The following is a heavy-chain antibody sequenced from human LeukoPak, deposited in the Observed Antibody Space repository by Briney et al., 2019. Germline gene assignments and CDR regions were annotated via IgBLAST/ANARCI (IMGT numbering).Heavy chain of an antibody. Sequence: GGSLRLSCAASGFTFSSYGMHWVRQAPGKGLEWVAVISYDGSNKYYADSVKGRFTISRDNAKNSLYLQMNSLRAEDTAVYYCAKNWDNSGYYFVDYWGQGILVTVSS. J-gene: IGHJ4*02. D-gene: IGHD3-22*01. CDR2: ISYDGSNK. CDR1: GFTFSSYG. CDR3: AKNWDNSGYYFVDY. V-gene: IGHV3-30*18.